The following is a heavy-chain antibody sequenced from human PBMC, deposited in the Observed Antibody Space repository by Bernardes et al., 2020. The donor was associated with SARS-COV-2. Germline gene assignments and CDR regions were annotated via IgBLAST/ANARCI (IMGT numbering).Heavy chain of an antibody. Sequence: WETLSLTCTVSGCSISSYYWSWIRQPPGKGLEWIGYIYYSGSTNYNPSLKSRVTISVDTSKNQFSLKLSSVTAADTAVYYCAREYYDFWSGYYPRYYYYYMDVWGKGTTVTVSS. CDR3: AREYYDFWSGYYPRYYYYYMDV. V-gene: IGHV4-59*01. D-gene: IGHD3-3*01. CDR2: IYYSGST. J-gene: IGHJ6*03. CDR1: GCSISSYY.